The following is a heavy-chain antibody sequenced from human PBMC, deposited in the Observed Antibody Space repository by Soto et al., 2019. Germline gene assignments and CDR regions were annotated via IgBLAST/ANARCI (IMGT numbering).Heavy chain of an antibody. J-gene: IGHJ4*02. CDR2: INAGNGDT. Sequence: ASVKVSCKASGYTFSSHAIHWVRQAPGQRLEWMGWINAGNGDTKYSQKFQGRVAITRDTSASSAYMALSTLRSEDTAVYYCARDGARIAVFGVVYYFDYWGQATVVTVSS. CDR3: ARDGARIAVFGVVYYFDY. D-gene: IGHD3-3*01. V-gene: IGHV1-3*01. CDR1: GYTFSSHA.